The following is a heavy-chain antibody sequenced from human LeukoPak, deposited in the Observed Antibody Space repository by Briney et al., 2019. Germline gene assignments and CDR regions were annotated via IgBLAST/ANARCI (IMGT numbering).Heavy chain of an antibody. CDR3: AEDQGCSSTSCYHYYYYYYMDV. CDR1: GFTFSSYG. V-gene: IGHV3-30*02. J-gene: IGHJ6*03. D-gene: IGHD2-2*01. CDR2: IRYDGSNK. Sequence: GGSLRLSCAASGFTFSSYGMHWVRQAPGKGLEWVAFIRYDGSNKYYADSVKGRFTISRDNSKNTLYLQMNSLRAEDTAVYYCAEDQGCSSTSCYHYYYYYYMDVWGKGTTVTVSS.